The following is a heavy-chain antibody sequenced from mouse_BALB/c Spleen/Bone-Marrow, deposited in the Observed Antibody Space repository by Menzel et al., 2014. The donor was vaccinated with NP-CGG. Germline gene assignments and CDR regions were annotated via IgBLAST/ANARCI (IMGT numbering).Heavy chain of an antibody. J-gene: IGHJ2*01. CDR3: ARKYGDY. CDR1: GYPFSSYW. D-gene: IGHD2-10*02. Sequence: VHLVESGAELVRPGSSVKISCKASGYPFSSYWMNWVKQRPGQGLEWIGQIYPGDGETNYNGKFKGNATLTADKSSSTAYMQLISLTSEDSAVYFCARKYGDYWCQGTTLTVSS. CDR2: IYPGDGET. V-gene: IGHV1-80*01.